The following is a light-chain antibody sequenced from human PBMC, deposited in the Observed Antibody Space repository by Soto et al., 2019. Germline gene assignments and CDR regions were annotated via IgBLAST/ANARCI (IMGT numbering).Light chain of an antibody. J-gene: IGKJ4*01. CDR1: QGIGNY. CDR2: AAS. Sequence: DIQMTQLPSSLSASLGDRVTITCRASQGIGNYLAWYQQKAGKVTNLLIYAASILQSGGPARFSGSGSGTDFTLTISSLQPEDAATYYCKKYNCAPPLTLGGGTKVDIK. CDR3: KKYNCAPPLT. V-gene: IGKV1-27*01.